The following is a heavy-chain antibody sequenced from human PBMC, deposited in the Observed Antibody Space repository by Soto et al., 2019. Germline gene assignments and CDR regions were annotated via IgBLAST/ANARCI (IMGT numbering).Heavy chain of an antibody. V-gene: IGHV5-51*01. D-gene: IGHD6-13*01. Sequence: PGESLKISCKGSGYRFTRYWIGLVRQMPGKGLEWMGIIYPGDSDTRYSPSFQGQVTISADKSISTAYLQWSSLKASDTAMYYCARQYSSSWDVEDWGQGTLGTVS. CDR3: ARQYSSSWDVED. J-gene: IGHJ4*02. CDR1: GYRFTRYW. CDR2: IYPGDSDT.